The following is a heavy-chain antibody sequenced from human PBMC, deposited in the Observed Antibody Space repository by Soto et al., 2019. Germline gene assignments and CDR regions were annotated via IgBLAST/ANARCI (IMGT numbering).Heavy chain of an antibody. Sequence: SQTLSLTCAISGDSVSSNSAAWNWIRQSPSRGLEWLGRTYYRSKWYNDYAVSVKSRTTINPDTSKNQFSLQLNSVTPEDTAVYYCARDVLTYYDSSGYYDAFDIWGQGTMVTVSS. CDR3: ARDVLTYYDSSGYYDAFDI. D-gene: IGHD3-22*01. CDR1: GDSVSSNSAA. V-gene: IGHV6-1*01. J-gene: IGHJ3*02. CDR2: TYYRSKWYN.